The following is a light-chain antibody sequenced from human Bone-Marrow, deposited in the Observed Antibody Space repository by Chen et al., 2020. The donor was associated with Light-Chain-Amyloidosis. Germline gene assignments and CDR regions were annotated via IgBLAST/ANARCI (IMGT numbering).Light chain of an antibody. CDR1: KLGDRY. Sequence: SSGLTQPPSVSVSPGQTTSISCSSDKLGDRYVCWYQQKPGQSPVLVIYQDNKRPSGIPGRFSGSNSGNTATLTITGTQAVDEADYYCQAWDTSTGGVFGTGTKVTVL. CDR3: QAWDTSTGGV. V-gene: IGLV3-1*01. CDR2: QDN. J-gene: IGLJ1*01.